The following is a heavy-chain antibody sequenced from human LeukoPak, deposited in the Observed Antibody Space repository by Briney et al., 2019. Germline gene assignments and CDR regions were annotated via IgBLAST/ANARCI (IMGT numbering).Heavy chain of an antibody. CDR3: ARHLDYSSSPVDY. D-gene: IGHD6-6*01. J-gene: IGHJ4*02. CDR1: GGSISSNY. Sequence: PSETLSLTCTVSGGSISSNYWSWIRQPPGKGLEWIAHIYSSGSTNYNPSLKSRVTISVDTSKNQFSLKLSSVSAADTAVYYCARHLDYSSSPVDYWGQGTLVTVSS. V-gene: IGHV4-59*08. CDR2: IYSSGST.